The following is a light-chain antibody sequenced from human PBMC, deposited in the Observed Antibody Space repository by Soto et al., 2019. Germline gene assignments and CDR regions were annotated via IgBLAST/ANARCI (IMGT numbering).Light chain of an antibody. J-gene: IGKJ1*01. Sequence: IHMTQSPSTLSASVLYRVTITFLASQSINSWLAWYQQKPGKAPNLLIYKASSLESGVPSRFSGSGFGTEFTLTISSLQPDDFATYYCQQYKSYSRTFGQGTKVDIK. V-gene: IGKV1-5*03. CDR1: QSINSW. CDR3: QQYKSYSRT. CDR2: KAS.